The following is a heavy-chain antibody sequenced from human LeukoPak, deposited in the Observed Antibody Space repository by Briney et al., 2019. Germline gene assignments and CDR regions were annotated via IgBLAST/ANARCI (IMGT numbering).Heavy chain of an antibody. CDR1: GFNFMQYG. V-gene: IGHV3-21*01. D-gene: IGHD4-17*01. CDR2: IHPSGINT. CDR3: ARDYGDYRFDY. J-gene: IGHJ4*02. Sequence: GGSLRLSCVGSGFNFMQYGMMWVRQAPGKGLEWVSTIHPSGINTHHADSVKGRFTISRDNAKSSLYLQMNSLRAEDTAVYYCARDYGDYRFDYWGQGTLVTVSS.